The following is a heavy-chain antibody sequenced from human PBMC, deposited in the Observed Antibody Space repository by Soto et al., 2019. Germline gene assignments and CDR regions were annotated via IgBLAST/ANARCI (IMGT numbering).Heavy chain of an antibody. CDR2: ISSSSSYI. J-gene: IGHJ6*03. D-gene: IGHD3-3*01. CDR1: GFTFSSYS. V-gene: IGHV3-21*01. CDR3: ARDQPESGGYYTYYYYYYMDV. Sequence: GGSLRLSCAASGFTFSSYSMNWVRQAPGKGLEWVSSISSSSSYIYYADSVKGRFTISRDNAKNSLYLQMNSLRAEDTAVYYCARDQPESGGYYTYYYYYYMDVWGKGTTVTVSS.